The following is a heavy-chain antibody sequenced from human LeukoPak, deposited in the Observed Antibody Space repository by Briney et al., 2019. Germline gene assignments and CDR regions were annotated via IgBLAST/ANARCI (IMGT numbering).Heavy chain of an antibody. V-gene: IGHV1-8*01. D-gene: IGHD5-18*01. J-gene: IGHJ4*02. CDR2: MNPNSDNT. CDR1: GYTVTSYD. CDR3: ARNVRDTGTFDY. Sequence: ASAKVSCKASGYTVTSYDINWVRQAPGQGLEWMGWMNPNSDNTGYAQKFQGRVTMTRNPSISTAYMELSSLRSEDTAVYYCARNVRDTGTFDYWGQGTLVTVSS.